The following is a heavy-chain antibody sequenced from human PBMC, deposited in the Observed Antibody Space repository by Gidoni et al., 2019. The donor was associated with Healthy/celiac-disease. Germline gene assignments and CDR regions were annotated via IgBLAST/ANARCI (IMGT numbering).Heavy chain of an antibody. CDR2: ISGSGGST. D-gene: IGHD2-15*01. Sequence: EVQLLESGGGLVQPGGSLRLSCAASGFTFSSYAMSWVRQAPGKGLEWVSAISGSGGSTYYADSVKGRFTISRDNSKNTLYLQMNSLRAEDTAVYYCASPRLGGSGGQSGVFGYWGQGTLVTVSS. V-gene: IGHV3-23*01. CDR3: ASPRLGGSGGQSGVFGY. CDR1: GFTFSSYA. J-gene: IGHJ4*02.